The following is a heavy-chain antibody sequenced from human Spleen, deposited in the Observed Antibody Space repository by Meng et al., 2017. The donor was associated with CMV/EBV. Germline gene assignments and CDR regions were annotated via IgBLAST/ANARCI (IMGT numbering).Heavy chain of an antibody. CDR3: ARDGVVPRGMDV. Sequence: GGPLRLSCAASGFTFTSYEMNWVRQAPGKGLEWVSYISSSGNTIYYADSVKGRFTISRDNAKNSLYLQMNSLRAEDTAVYYCARDGVVPRGMDVWGQGTTVTVSS. J-gene: IGHJ6*02. D-gene: IGHD2-8*01. CDR1: GFTFTSYE. V-gene: IGHV3-48*03. CDR2: ISSSGNTI.